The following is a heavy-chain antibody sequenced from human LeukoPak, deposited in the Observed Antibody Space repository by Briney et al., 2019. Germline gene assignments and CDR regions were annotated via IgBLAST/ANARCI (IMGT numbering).Heavy chain of an antibody. CDR3: ARHSEWDLPDY. Sequence: PGESLKTPLKGFGNSFSSYWIGWVRQIPGKGLEWMGVIYPGDSDTRYSPSFQGPVTISADKSITTTYLQWSTLKASGTAKYYCARHSEWDLPDYWGQGTLVTVSS. V-gene: IGHV5-51*01. J-gene: IGHJ4*02. CDR1: GNSFSSYW. D-gene: IGHD1-26*01. CDR2: IYPGDSDT.